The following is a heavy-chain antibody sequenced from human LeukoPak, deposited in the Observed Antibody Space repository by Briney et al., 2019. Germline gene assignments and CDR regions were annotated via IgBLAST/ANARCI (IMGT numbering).Heavy chain of an antibody. D-gene: IGHD4-23*01. CDR1: GFTFSNAW. V-gene: IGHV3-30-3*01. Sequence: GGSLRLSCAASGFTFSNAWMSWVRQAPGKGLEWVAVISYDGSNKYYADSVKGRFTISRDNSKNTLYLQMNSLRAEDTAVYYCARDQDDYGGHDPWGQGTLVTVSS. CDR2: ISYDGSNK. CDR3: ARDQDDYGGHDP. J-gene: IGHJ5*02.